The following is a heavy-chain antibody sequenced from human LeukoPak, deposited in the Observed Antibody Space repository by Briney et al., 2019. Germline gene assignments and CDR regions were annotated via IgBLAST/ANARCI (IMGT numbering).Heavy chain of an antibody. Sequence: GASVKVSCKASGYTFTSYDINWVRQATGQGLEWMGWMNPNSGNTGYAQKFQGKVTMTRNTSISTAYMELSSLRSDDTAVYYCARVSIAVAGRKPYFDYWGQGTLVTVSS. J-gene: IGHJ4*02. CDR3: ARVSIAVAGRKPYFDY. CDR2: MNPNSGNT. CDR1: GYTFTSYD. D-gene: IGHD6-19*01. V-gene: IGHV1-8*01.